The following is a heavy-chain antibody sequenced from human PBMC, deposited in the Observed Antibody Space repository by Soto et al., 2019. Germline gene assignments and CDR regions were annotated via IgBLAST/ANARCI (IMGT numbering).Heavy chain of an antibody. Sequence: SETLSLTCTASGASITGTSYWSWIRQPAGKGLEWIGRFSLSGTTNYNPSLRSRVTMSADVSKNQFSLRLTSVTAADTALYYCARGMTPPGAPAWYYFDSWGQGTLVTVSS. J-gene: IGHJ4*02. CDR2: FSLSGTT. V-gene: IGHV4-4*07. CDR3: ARGMTPPGAPAWYYFDS. D-gene: IGHD2-8*02. CDR1: GASITGTSY.